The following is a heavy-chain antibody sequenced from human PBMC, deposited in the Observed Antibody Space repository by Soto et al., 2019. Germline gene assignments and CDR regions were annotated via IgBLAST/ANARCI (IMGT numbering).Heavy chain of an antibody. J-gene: IGHJ3*02. CDR2: INHSGST. Sequence: PSETLSLTCAVYGGSFSGYYWSWIRQPPGKGLGWIGEINHSGSTNYNPSLKSRVTISVDTSKNQFSLKLSSVTAADTAVYYCARTYCSSTSCFGDYAFDIWGQGTMVTVSS. CDR1: GGSFSGYY. CDR3: ARTYCSSTSCFGDYAFDI. D-gene: IGHD2-2*01. V-gene: IGHV4-34*01.